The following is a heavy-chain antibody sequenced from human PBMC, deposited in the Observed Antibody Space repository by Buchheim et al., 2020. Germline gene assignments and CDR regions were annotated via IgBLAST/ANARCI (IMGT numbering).Heavy chain of an antibody. CDR1: GGSFSGYY. J-gene: IGHJ3*02. V-gene: IGHV4-34*01. CDR3: ARGHYYDSRKDAFDI. D-gene: IGHD3-22*01. Sequence: QVQLQQWGAGLLKPSETLSLTCAVYGGSFSGYYWSWIRQPPGKGLEWIGEINHSGSTNYNPSLKSRVTISVDTSKNQFSLKLSSVTAADTAVYYCARGHYYDSRKDAFDIWGQGT. CDR2: INHSGST.